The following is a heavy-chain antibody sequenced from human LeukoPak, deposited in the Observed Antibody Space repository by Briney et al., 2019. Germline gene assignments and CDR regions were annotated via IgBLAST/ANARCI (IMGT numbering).Heavy chain of an antibody. D-gene: IGHD3-10*01. CDR2: FDPEDGET. CDR3: ATGHYGSGSYANWFDP. V-gene: IGHV1-24*01. Sequence: ASVKVSCKVSGYTLTELSMHWVRQAPRKGLEWMGGFDPEDGETIYAQKFQGRVTMTEDTSTDTAYMELSSLRSEDTAVYYCATGHYGSGSYANWFDPWGQGTLVTVSS. CDR1: GYTLTELS. J-gene: IGHJ5*02.